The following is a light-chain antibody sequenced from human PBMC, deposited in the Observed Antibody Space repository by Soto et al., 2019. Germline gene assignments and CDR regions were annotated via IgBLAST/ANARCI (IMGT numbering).Light chain of an antibody. V-gene: IGKV3-20*01. CDR3: QQSPPAT. Sequence: EIVLTQSPGTLSLSPGERATLSCRASQSVSSSYLAWYQQKPGQAPRLLIYGASSRATGIPDRFSGSGSGTDFTLTISRLEPEDFAVYYCQQSPPATFGQGTKVDIK. CDR2: GAS. J-gene: IGKJ1*01. CDR1: QSVSSSY.